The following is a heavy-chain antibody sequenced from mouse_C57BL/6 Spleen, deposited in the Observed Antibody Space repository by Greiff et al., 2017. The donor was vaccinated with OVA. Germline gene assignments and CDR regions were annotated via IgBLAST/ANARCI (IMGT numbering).Heavy chain of an antibody. CDR2: IDPSDSYT. CDR3: AGGDGSSYPRWYFDV. D-gene: IGHD1-1*01. J-gene: IGHJ1*03. CDR1: GYTFTSYW. V-gene: IGHV1-69*01. Sequence: VQLQQPGAELVMPGASVKLSCKASGYTFTSYWMHWVKQRPGQGLEWIGEIDPSDSYTNYNQKFKGKSTLTVDKSSSTAYMQLSSLTSEDSAVYYCAGGDGSSYPRWYFDVWGTGTTVTVSA.